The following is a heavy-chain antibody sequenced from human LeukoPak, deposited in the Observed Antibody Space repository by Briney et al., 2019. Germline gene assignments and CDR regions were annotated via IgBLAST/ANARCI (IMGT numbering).Heavy chain of an antibody. D-gene: IGHD3-22*01. V-gene: IGHV3-23*01. CDR1: GFTFSSYA. CDR3: ARDPSNYYDSSGYQTPYFDY. Sequence: GGSLRLSCAASGFTFSSYAMSWVRQAPGKGLEWVSIISDGGGSTYYSDSVKGRFTISRDNSKNTLYLQMNSLRAEDTAVYYCARDPSNYYDSSGYQTPYFDYWGQGTLVTVSS. CDR2: ISDGGGST. J-gene: IGHJ4*02.